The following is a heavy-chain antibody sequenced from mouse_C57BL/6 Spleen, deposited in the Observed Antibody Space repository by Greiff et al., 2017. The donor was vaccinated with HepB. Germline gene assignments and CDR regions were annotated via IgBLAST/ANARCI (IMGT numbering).Heavy chain of an antibody. D-gene: IGHD1-2*01. Sequence: EVKLMESEGGLVQPGSSMKLSCTASGFTFSDYYMAWVRQVPEKGLEWVANINYDGSSTYYLDSLKSRFIISRDNAKNILYLQMSSLKSEDTATYYCAREDYGEGDYFDYWGQGTTLTVSS. CDR3: AREDYGEGDYFDY. V-gene: IGHV5-16*01. CDR1: GFTFSDYY. J-gene: IGHJ2*01. CDR2: INYDGSST.